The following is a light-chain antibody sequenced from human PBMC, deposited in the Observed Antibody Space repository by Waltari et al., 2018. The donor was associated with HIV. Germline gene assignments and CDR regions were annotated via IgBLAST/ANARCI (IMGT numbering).Light chain of an antibody. Sequence: DIVMTQSPDSLAVSLGERPTINCKSSQSVLYSSNNKNYLAWYQQKPGQPPKLLINWASTRESGVPDRFSGSGSGTDFTLTISSLQAEDVAVYYCQQYYSTPGTFGQGTKVEIK. J-gene: IGKJ1*01. CDR3: QQYYSTPGT. CDR1: QSVLYSSNNKNY. CDR2: WAS. V-gene: IGKV4-1*01.